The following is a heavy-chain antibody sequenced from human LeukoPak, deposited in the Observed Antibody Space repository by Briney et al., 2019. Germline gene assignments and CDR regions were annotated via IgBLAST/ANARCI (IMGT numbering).Heavy chain of an antibody. J-gene: IGHJ5*02. CDR3: ARETSLAFGP. D-gene: IGHD6-6*01. Sequence: GGSLRLSCAASGFTFSDYSMSWIRQAPGKGLEWVSYISSSGTNTYYADSVKGRFTISRDNAKNSLYLQMNSLRAEDTAVYYCARETSLAFGPWGQGTLVTVSS. V-gene: IGHV3-11*04. CDR2: ISSSGTNT. CDR1: GFTFSDYS.